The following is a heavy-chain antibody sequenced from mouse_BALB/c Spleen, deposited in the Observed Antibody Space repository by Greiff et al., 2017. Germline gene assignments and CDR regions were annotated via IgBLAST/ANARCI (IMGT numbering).Heavy chain of an antibody. D-gene: IGHD1-1*01. Sequence: VQLQESGPGLVAPSQSLSITCTVSGFSLTGYGVNWVRQPPGKGLEWLGMIWGDGSTDYNSALKSRLSISKDNSKSQVFLKMNILQTDDTARYYFARGPTVVSYAIDYWGQGTSVTVSS. J-gene: IGHJ4*01. CDR2: IWGDGST. CDR3: ARGPTVVSYAIDY. V-gene: IGHV2-6-7*01. CDR1: GFSLTGYG.